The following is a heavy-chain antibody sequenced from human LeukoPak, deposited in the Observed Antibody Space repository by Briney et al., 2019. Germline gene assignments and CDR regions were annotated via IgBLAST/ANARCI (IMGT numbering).Heavy chain of an antibody. CDR1: GFTFSSYA. D-gene: IGHD2-15*01. CDR3: AKDFAKYCSGGCDFQH. Sequence: GGSLRLSCAASGFTFSSYAMHWVRQAPGRGLEWVAVVSYDGSNKYYADSVKGRFTISRDNSKNTLYLQMKSVRAEDTAVYYCAKDFAKYCSGGCDFQHWGQGTLVTVSS. CDR2: VSYDGSNK. V-gene: IGHV3-30*18. J-gene: IGHJ1*01.